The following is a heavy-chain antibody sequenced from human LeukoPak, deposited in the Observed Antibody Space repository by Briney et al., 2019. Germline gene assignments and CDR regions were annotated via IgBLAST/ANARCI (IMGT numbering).Heavy chain of an antibody. D-gene: IGHD1-26*01. CDR2: ISAYNGNT. CDR1: GYTFTSYG. J-gene: IGHJ3*02. V-gene: IGHV1-18*01. Sequence: GASVKVSCKASGYTFTSYGISWVRQAPGQGLEWMGWISAYNGNTNYAQKLQGRVTMTTDTSTSTAYMELRSLRSDDTAAYYCARLSGSYYNDAFDIWGQGTMVTVSS. CDR3: ARLSGSYYNDAFDI.